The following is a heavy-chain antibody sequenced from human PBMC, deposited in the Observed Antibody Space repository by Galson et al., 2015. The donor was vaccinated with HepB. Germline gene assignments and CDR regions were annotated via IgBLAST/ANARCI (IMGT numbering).Heavy chain of an antibody. CDR3: ARGTTMIREVLIADALDM. D-gene: IGHD3-10*01. CDR2: VSSHGGST. V-gene: IGHV3-64*02. CDR1: GSSFSNYA. J-gene: IGHJ3*02. Sequence: SLRLSCAASGSSFSNYAIFWVRQAPGKGLEFVSAVSSHGGSTYSLDSVKDRINVSRDNSKNTVYLQMGSLSADDTAVYYCARGTTMIREVLIADALDMWGQGTRVTVSS.